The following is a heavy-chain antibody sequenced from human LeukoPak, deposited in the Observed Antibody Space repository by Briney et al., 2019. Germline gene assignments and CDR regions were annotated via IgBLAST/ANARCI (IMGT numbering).Heavy chain of an antibody. J-gene: IGHJ5*02. V-gene: IGHV4-39*01. CDR1: GGSISSSSYY. CDR2: VFYSGSA. CDR3: ARPIASTGRGFDP. Sequence: SETLSLTCTVSGGSISSSSYYWGWIRQPPGKGLEWIGSVFYSGSAYYSPSLRSRVTISVDTSKSQFSLKLSSVTAADTAVYYCARPIASTGRGFDPWGQGTLVTVSS. D-gene: IGHD3-3*02.